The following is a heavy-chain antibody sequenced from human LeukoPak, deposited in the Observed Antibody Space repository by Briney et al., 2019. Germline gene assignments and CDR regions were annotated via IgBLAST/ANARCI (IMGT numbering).Heavy chain of an antibody. Sequence: ASVKVSCKASGYTFTSYGISWARQAPGQGLEWMGWISAYNGNTKYAQKILGRVTMTTDTSTSTAYMELRSIRSDDTAVYLWPTEARVVMIAATALRTPGLLHWLDPWGQGTLVSVSS. D-gene: IGHD2-15*01. V-gene: IGHV1-18*01. CDR1: GYTFTSYG. CDR2: ISAYNGNT. CDR3: PTEARVVMIAATALRTPGLLHWLDP. J-gene: IGHJ5*02.